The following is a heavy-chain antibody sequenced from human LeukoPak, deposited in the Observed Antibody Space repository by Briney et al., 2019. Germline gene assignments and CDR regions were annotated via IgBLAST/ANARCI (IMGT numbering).Heavy chain of an antibody. Sequence: SVKVSCKASGGTFSSYTISWVRQAPGQGLEWMGRIIPILGIANYAQKFQGRVTITADKSTSTAYMELSRLRSEDTAVYYCARDQGSGSYYRPQVGAFDIWGQGTMVTVSS. J-gene: IGHJ3*02. CDR2: IIPILGIA. D-gene: IGHD3-10*01. V-gene: IGHV1-69*04. CDR1: GGTFSSYT. CDR3: ARDQGSGSYYRPQVGAFDI.